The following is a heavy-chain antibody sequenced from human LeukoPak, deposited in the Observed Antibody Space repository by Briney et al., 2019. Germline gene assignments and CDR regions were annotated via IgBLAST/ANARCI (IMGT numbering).Heavy chain of an antibody. V-gene: IGHV3-21*01. CDR3: AREEYSGSYYFDY. J-gene: IGHJ4*02. CDR1: GFTFSSYS. Sequence: NPGGSLRLSCAASGFTFSSYSMNWVRQAPGKGLEWVSSISSSSSYIYYADSVKGRFTISRDNTKNSLYLQMNSLRAEDTAVYYCAREEYSGSYYFDYWGQGTLVTVSS. CDR2: ISSSSSYI. D-gene: IGHD1-26*01.